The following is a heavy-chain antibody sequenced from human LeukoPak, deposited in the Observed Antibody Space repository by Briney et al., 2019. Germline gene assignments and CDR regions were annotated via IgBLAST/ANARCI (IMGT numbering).Heavy chain of an antibody. CDR3: ARGIDYDLGRVYYHYYYMDV. CDR2: INHSGST. D-gene: IGHD3-3*01. V-gene: IGHV4-34*01. CDR1: GGSFSGYY. Sequence: PSETLSLTCAVYGGSFSGYYWSWIRQPPGKGLEWIGEINHSGSTNYNPSLKSRVTISVDTSKNQFSLKLSSVTAADTAVYYCARGIDYDLGRVYYHYYYMDVWGKGTTVTVSS. J-gene: IGHJ6*03.